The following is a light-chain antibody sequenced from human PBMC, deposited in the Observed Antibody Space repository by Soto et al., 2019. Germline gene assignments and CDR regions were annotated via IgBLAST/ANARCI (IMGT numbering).Light chain of an antibody. CDR3: QQSYSSPLYT. CDR1: QTLSTY. V-gene: IGKV1-39*01. CDR2: GAS. J-gene: IGKJ2*01. Sequence: DIQMTQSPSSLSASVGDRVTITCRASQTLSTYLNWYQQKPGKGPKLLIYGASSLQSGVPSRVSGSGSGTDFTLTISSLQHEDFATYFCQQSYSSPLYTFCQGNKLEI.